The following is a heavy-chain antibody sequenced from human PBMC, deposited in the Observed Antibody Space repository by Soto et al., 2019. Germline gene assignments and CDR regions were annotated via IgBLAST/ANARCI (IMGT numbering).Heavy chain of an antibody. Sequence: QVQLVQSGTEAKKPGASVKVSCRTSGYTFMSHGISWLRQAHGQGLEWMAWISAYNGKTNYAQKFQGRVIMTTDTSTSTAYMELRSLRSDDTAVYYCARDKLEMATIFDHWGQGTLVTVS. D-gene: IGHD3-10*01. J-gene: IGHJ4*02. CDR1: GYTFMSHG. CDR2: ISAYNGKT. V-gene: IGHV1-18*01. CDR3: ARDKLEMATIFDH.